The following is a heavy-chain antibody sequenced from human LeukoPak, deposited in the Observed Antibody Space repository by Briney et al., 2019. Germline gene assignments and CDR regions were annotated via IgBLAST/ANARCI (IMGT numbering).Heavy chain of an antibody. CDR3: ARGGFIRLRGKFDY. D-gene: IGHD5-12*01. CDR1: GFIFSSYW. CDR2: ISSSGSTI. J-gene: IGHJ4*02. V-gene: IGHV3-48*04. Sequence: PGGSLRLSCEVSGFIFSSYWMSWVRQAPGKGLEWVSYISSSGSTIYYADSVKGRFTISRDNAKNSLYLQMNSLRAEDTAVYYCARGGFIRLRGKFDYWGQGTLVTVSS.